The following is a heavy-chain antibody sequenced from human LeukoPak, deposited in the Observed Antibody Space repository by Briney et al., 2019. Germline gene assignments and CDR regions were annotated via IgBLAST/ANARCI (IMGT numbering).Heavy chain of an antibody. J-gene: IGHJ4*02. CDR2: IKEDGSRN. D-gene: IGHD4-23*01. CDR1: GFTFSRYW. V-gene: IGHV3-7*02. Sequence: PGGSLRLSCAASGFTFSRYWMSWVRQAPGKGLEWVANIKEDGSRNHYVDSVKGRFTISRDNAKNSLFLQMNSLRAEDTALYYCARFGYGGKVDYWGQGTLVTVSS. CDR3: ARFGYGGKVDY.